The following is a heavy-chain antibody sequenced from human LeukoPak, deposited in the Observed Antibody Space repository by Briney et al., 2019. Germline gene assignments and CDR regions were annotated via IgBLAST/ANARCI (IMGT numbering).Heavy chain of an antibody. V-gene: IGHV1-18*01. CDR2: ISAYNGNT. CDR1: GYTFTSYG. CDR3: ARESDYYYDSSGYYLFDY. Sequence: ASVKVSCKASGYTFTSYGISWVRQAPGEGVEWMGWISAYNGNTNYAQKLQGRVAMTTDTSTSTAYMELRRLRSDDTAVYYCARESDYYYDSSGYYLFDYWGQGTLVTVSS. J-gene: IGHJ4*02. D-gene: IGHD3-22*01.